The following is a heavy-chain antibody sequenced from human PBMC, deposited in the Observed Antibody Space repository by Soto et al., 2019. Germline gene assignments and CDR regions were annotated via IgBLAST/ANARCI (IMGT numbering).Heavy chain of an antibody. CDR1: GITFSNAW. V-gene: IGHV3-15*01. D-gene: IGHD4-17*01. CDR3: TTDKLDYGYYFDY. CDR2: IKSKTVGGTT. J-gene: IGHJ4*02. Sequence: GGSLRLSCAASGITFSNAWTSWGRQAPGEGREWGGRIKSKTVGGTTAYASPAKGTSTISSHEPKNTLYLQMKRLKTEDTAVFYCTTDKLDYGYYFDYWGQGTLVTV.